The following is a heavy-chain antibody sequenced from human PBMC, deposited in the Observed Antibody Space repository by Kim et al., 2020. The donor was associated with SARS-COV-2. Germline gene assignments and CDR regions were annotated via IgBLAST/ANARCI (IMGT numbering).Heavy chain of an antibody. J-gene: IGHJ4*02. CDR3: SRHSGKHGDRGFDN. D-gene: IGHD4-17*01. V-gene: IGHV3-73*01. CDR2: IRSKPNNYAT. Sequence: GGSLRLSCAASGFTFSASAMHWVRQASGKGLEWVGRIRSKPNNYATSYAASVTGRFTISRDDSTNTVYLQMDSLKTDDTAVYFCSRHSGKHGDRGFDNWGKGTLFTFP. CDR1: GFTFSASA.